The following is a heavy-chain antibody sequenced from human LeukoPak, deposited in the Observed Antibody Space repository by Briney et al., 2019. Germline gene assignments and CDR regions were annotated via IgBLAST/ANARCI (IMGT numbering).Heavy chain of an antibody. CDR1: GFTFSSYG. D-gene: IGHD4-17*01. CDR3: AKRALKLSTVTMFDY. CDR2: ISYDGSNK. Sequence: PGGSLRLSCAASGFTFSSYGMHWVRQAPGEGLEWVAVISYDGSNKYYADSVKGRFTISRDNSKNTLYLQMNSLRAEDTAVYYCAKRALKLSTVTMFDYWGQGTLVTVSS. V-gene: IGHV3-30*18. J-gene: IGHJ4*02.